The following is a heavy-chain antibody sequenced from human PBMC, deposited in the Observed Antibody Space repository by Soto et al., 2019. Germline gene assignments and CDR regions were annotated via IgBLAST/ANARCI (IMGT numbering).Heavy chain of an antibody. J-gene: IGHJ6*03. V-gene: IGHV4-34*01. D-gene: IGHD3-16*01. CDR1: GGSFSGYY. Sequence: LSLTCAVYGGSFSGYYWSWIRQPPGKGLEWIGEINHSGSTNYNPSLKSRVTISVDTSKNQFSLKLSSVTAADTAVYYCARPGYDYIWGSYPNYYYYYMDVWGKGTTVTVSS. CDR2: INHSGST. CDR3: ARPGYDYIWGSYPNYYYYYMDV.